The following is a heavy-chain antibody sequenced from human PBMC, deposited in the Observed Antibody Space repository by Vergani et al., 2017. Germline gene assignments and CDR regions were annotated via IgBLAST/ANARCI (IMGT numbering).Heavy chain of an antibody. V-gene: IGHV5-51*01. Sequence: EVQLVQSGAEEKTPGESLKISCKGSGYSFTSYWIGWVRQMPGKGLEWMGIIYPGDSDTRYSPSFQGQVTILADKSSSTAYLQWSSLKASDTAMYYCARRAYSSSWSFDYWGQGTLVTVSS. CDR3: ARRAYSSSWSFDY. CDR2: IYPGDSDT. J-gene: IGHJ4*02. D-gene: IGHD6-13*01. CDR1: GYSFTSYW.